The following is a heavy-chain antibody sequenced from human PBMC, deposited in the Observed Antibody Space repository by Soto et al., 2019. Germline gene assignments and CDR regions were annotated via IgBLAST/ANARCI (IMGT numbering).Heavy chain of an antibody. CDR1: GATISSGGFY. V-gene: IGHV4-31*03. J-gene: IGHJ6*02. CDR3: ARHDSFYGEPGYGMNV. Sequence: QVQLQESGPGLVEASQTLSLTCTVSGATISSGGFYWSWIRQRPGKGLEWIVHIYYTGSTYYNPSLNSRVTISVDMSSNQFSLKLRSVTAADTAKYFCARHDSFYGEPGYGMNVWGQGTTVTVSS. CDR2: IYYTGST. D-gene: IGHD3-22*01.